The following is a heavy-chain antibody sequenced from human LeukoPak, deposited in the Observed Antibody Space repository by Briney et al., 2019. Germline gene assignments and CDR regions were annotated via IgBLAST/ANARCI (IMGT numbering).Heavy chain of an antibody. Sequence: GGSLRLSCAASGFTFSSYAMSWVRQAPGKGLGWVSAISGSVGSTYYATSVKGRVTTSRDNSKNTLYLQMNSLRAEDTAVYYCAKDLNSEAYWGQGTLVTVSS. CDR1: GFTFSSYA. CDR2: ISGSVGST. D-gene: IGHD3-10*01. V-gene: IGHV3-23*01. CDR3: AKDLNSEAY. J-gene: IGHJ4*02.